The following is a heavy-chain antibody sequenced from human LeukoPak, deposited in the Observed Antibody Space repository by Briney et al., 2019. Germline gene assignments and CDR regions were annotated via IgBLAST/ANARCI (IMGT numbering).Heavy chain of an antibody. CDR2: IFSNGST. D-gene: IGHD2-2*01. Sequence: SETLSLTCTVSGGSITRYYWTWIRQPPGKGLEWIGYIFSNGSTNYNPSLKSRVAISLDTSKRQFSLRLTSVTAADTAVYYCARDGCNSTSCYSDYYYGMDVWGQGTTVTVSS. CDR3: ARDGCNSTSCYSDYYYGMDV. CDR1: GGSITRYY. J-gene: IGHJ6*02. V-gene: IGHV4-59*01.